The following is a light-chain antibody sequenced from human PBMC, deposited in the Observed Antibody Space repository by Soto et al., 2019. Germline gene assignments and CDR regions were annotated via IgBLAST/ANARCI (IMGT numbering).Light chain of an antibody. V-gene: IGKV1-5*03. J-gene: IGKJ1*01. CDR3: QHYSGYSCT. Sequence: DIQMTQSPSTLSAYVGDRVTITCRASQSLSGWLAWYQQQPGKAPNLLIYMASALASGVPSRFSGSGSGTEFTLTISSLQHDDFATYYCQHYSGYSCTFGQGTKVESK. CDR2: MAS. CDR1: QSLSGW.